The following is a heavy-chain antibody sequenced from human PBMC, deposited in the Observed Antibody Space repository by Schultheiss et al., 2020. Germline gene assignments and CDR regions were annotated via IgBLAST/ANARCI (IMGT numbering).Heavy chain of an antibody. CDR2: ISSSGSTI. Sequence: GGSLRLSCAASGFTFSDYYMSWIRQAPGKGLEWVSYISSSGSTIYYADSVKGRFTISRDNAKNSLYLQMNSLRAEDTAVYYCARDHALSSSWYLGYYYYGMDVWGQGTTVTVSS. CDR3: ARDHALSSSWYLGYYYYGMDV. V-gene: IGHV3-11*04. D-gene: IGHD6-13*01. CDR1: GFTFSDYY. J-gene: IGHJ6*02.